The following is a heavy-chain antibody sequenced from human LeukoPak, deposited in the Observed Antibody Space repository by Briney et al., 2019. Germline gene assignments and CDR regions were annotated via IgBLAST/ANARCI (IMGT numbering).Heavy chain of an antibody. Sequence: ASVKVSCKASGYTFTGYYMHWVRQAPGQGLEWMGWINPNSGGTNYAQKFQGRVTMTRKTSISTAYMELSRYISDETVVNYCASDLLGPSAYCFDYWGQGTLVTVSS. D-gene: IGHD2-15*01. CDR1: GYTFTGYY. J-gene: IGHJ4*02. CDR3: ASDLLGPSAYCFDY. V-gene: IGHV1-2*02. CDR2: INPNSGGT.